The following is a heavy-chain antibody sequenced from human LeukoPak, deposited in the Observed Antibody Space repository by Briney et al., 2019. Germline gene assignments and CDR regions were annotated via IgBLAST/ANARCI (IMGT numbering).Heavy chain of an antibody. CDR3: ARPYCSSTDCPTFDD. CDR1: GFTFSSYS. J-gene: IGHJ4*02. V-gene: IGHV3-21*01. Sequence: GGSLRLSCAASGFTFSSYSMNWVRQAPGKGLEWVSSISSSSYIYYADSVKGRFTISRDNAKNSLYLQMNSLRAEDTAVYYCARPYCSSTDCPTFDDWGQGTLVTVSS. CDR2: ISSSSYI. D-gene: IGHD2-2*01.